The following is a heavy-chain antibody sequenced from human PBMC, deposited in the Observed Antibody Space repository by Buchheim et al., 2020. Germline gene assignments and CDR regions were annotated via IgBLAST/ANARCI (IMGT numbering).Heavy chain of an antibody. CDR3: AREEVYYDFWSGYSNWFDP. V-gene: IGHV4-59*01. Sequence: QVQLQESGPGLVKPSETLSLTCTVSGDSISSYYWSWIRQPPGKGLEWIGYIYYSGSTNYNPSLKSRVTISVDTSKNQFSLKLSSVTAADTAVYYCAREEVYYDFWSGYSNWFDPWGQGTL. J-gene: IGHJ5*02. CDR1: GDSISSYY. D-gene: IGHD3-3*01. CDR2: IYYSGST.